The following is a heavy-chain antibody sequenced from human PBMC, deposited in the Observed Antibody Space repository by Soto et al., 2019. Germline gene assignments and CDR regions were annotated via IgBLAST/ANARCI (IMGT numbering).Heavy chain of an antibody. D-gene: IGHD5-12*01. CDR1: GGSRISGGYY. CDR3: AREGDSGFDP. CDR2: IYYSGSI. J-gene: IGHJ5*02. Sequence: TSETRSRTCCFSGGSRISGGYYWSCIRQHPGKGLEWIGYIYYSGSIYYNSCLKSRVTISVDTSKNQFPLKLSSVTAADTAVYYCAREGDSGFDPWGQGTLVTVSS. V-gene: IGHV4-31*03.